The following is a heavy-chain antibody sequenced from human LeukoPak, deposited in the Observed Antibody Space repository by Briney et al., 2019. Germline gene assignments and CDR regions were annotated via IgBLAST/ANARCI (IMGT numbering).Heavy chain of an antibody. CDR1: GYTFTGYY. CDR3: ARPPYSGSYSSGLAVY. CDR2: INPSTGGT. Sequence: GASVKVSCKASGYTFTGYYIHWVRQAPGQGLAWMGWINPSTGGTSYAQKVQGRVTMTRDTSISTAYMELSRLKSDDTAVYYCARPPYSGSYSSGLAVYWGQGTLVTVSS. D-gene: IGHD1-26*01. V-gene: IGHV1-2*02. J-gene: IGHJ4*02.